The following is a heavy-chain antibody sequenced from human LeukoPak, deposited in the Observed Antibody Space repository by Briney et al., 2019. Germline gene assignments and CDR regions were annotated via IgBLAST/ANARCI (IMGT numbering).Heavy chain of an antibody. CDR3: ARFRLGVGAARLFDY. D-gene: IGHD6-6*01. CDR2: IYYSGST. J-gene: IGHJ4*02. Sequence: SETLSLTCTVSGGSISSSNNYWGWIRQPPGKGLEWIGSIYYSGSTYYNPSLKSRVTISVDTSKNQFSLKLSSVTAADTAVYYCARFRLGVGAARLFDYWGQGTLVTVSS. V-gene: IGHV4-39*07. CDR1: GGSISSSNNY.